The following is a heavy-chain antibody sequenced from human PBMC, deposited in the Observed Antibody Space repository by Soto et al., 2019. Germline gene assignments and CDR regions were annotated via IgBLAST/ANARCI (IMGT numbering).Heavy chain of an antibody. V-gene: IGHV1-8*01. CDR3: ARGLRLHRYTSENYYYYYVDV. Sequence: QVQLVQSGAEVKKPGASVTVSCKASGYTFTSYDINWVRQAPGQGLEWMGWMNTNSGDTGSAQKFQGRVTMIRNTSISTAYMELGGLRSEDSALYYCARGLRLHRYTSENYYYYYVDVWGTGTTVTVSS. J-gene: IGHJ6*03. CDR1: GYTFTSYD. CDR2: MNTNSGDT. D-gene: IGHD6-25*01.